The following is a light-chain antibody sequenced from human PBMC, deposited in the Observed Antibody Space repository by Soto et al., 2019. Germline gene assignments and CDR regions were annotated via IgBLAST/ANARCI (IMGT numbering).Light chain of an antibody. V-gene: IGKV1D-13*01. CDR2: DAS. CDR1: QGISRA. CDR3: QPFNNFPRT. J-gene: IGKJ4*01. Sequence: AIQLTQSPSSLSASVGDRVTITCRAGQGISRALAWFQQRPGKAPKLLIYDASTLESGVPSRFSGSGSGTDFTLTISSLQPEDFATYYCQPFNNFPRTFGGGTKVEIK.